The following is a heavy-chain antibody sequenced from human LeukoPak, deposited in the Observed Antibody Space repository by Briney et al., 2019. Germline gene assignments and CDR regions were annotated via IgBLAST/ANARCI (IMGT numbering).Heavy chain of an antibody. CDR1: GGSISSGSYY. J-gene: IGHJ4*02. V-gene: IGHV4-61*02. D-gene: IGHD3-3*01. Sequence: SETLSLTCTVSGGSISSGSYYWSWIRQPAGKGLERIGRIYTSGSTNYNPSLKSRVTISVDTSKNQFSLKLSSVTAADTAVYYCARANDFWSGSDYWGQGTLVTVSS. CDR2: IYTSGST. CDR3: ARANDFWSGSDY.